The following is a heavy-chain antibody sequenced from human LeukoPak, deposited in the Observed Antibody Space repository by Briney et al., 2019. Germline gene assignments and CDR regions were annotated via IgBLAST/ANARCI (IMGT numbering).Heavy chain of an antibody. CDR3: ARDLRERRSSWLKFDY. J-gene: IGHJ4*02. D-gene: IGHD6-13*01. V-gene: IGHV1-2*02. CDR2: INPNSGGT. CDR1: GYTFTGYY. Sequence: VASVKVSCKASGYTFTGYYIHWVRQAPGQGLEWMGWINPNSGGTNYAQKFQGRVTMTRDTSISTAYMELSRLRSDDAAVYYCARDLRERRSSWLKFDYWGQGTLVTVSS.